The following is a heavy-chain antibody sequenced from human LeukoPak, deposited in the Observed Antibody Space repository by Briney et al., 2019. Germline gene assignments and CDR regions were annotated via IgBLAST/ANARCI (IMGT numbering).Heavy chain of an antibody. CDR2: IYYSGST. J-gene: IGHJ1*01. CDR1: GGSISSYY. D-gene: IGHD3-10*01. Sequence: SETLSLTCTVSGGSISSYYWSWIRQPPGKGLEWIGYIYYSGSTNYNPSLKSRVTISVDTSKNQFSLKLSSVTAADTAVYYCAGTMVRGVIDEYFQHWGQGTLVTVSS. V-gene: IGHV4-59*01. CDR3: AGTMVRGVIDEYFQH.